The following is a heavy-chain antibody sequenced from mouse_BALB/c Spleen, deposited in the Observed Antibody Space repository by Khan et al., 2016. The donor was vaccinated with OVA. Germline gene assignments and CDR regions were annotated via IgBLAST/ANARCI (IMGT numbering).Heavy chain of an antibody. CDR1: GYTFTSHT. D-gene: IGHD2-14*01. J-gene: IGHJ4*01. V-gene: IGHV1-4*01. CDR2: INPRSGYT. Sequence: QVQLQQSGAELARPGASVKMSCKASGYTFTSHTMHWVKQRPGQGLEWIGYINPRSGYTQYNQKFNDKATLTADISSSTAYMQLSSLTSEDSAVYYCARRTTECALDYWGQGTSVTVSS. CDR3: ARRTTECALDY.